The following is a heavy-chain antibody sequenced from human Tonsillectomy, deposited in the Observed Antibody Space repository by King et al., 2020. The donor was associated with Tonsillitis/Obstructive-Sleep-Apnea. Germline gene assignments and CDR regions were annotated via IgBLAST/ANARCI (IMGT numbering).Heavy chain of an antibody. CDR1: GGSFSGYY. CDR3: ARGDIVVVQSSLAGYYYYYMDV. J-gene: IGHJ6*03. CDR2: INHSGST. V-gene: IGHV4-34*01. Sequence: VQLQQWGAGLLKPSETLSLTCAVYGGSFSGYYWGWIRQPPGKGLEWIGEINHSGSTNYNPSLKSRVTISVDTSKNQFSLKLSSVTAADTAVYYCARGDIVVVQSSLAGYYYYYMDVWGKGTTVTVSS. D-gene: IGHD2-15*01.